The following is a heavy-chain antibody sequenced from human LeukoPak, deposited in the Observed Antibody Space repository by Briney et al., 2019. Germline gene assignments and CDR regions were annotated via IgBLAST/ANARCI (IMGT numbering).Heavy chain of an antibody. CDR3: ASKMRYYFDY. V-gene: IGHV3-23*01. J-gene: IGHJ4*02. CDR1: GFTFSSYG. Sequence: GGSLRLSCAASGFTFSSYGMHWVRQAPGKGLEWVSGISGSGGTTYYADPVKGRFTISRDNPKNTLYLQMNSLRAEDTAVYYCASKMRYYFDYWGQGTLVTVSS. D-gene: IGHD5-24*01. CDR2: ISGSGGTT.